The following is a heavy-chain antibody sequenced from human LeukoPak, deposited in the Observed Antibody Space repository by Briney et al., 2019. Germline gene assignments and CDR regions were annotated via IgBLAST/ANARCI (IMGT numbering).Heavy chain of an antibody. CDR2: IYTSGSA. J-gene: IGHJ4*02. V-gene: IGHV4-4*07. CDR3: ARENSGSYREFDY. CDR1: GGSISSYY. Sequence: PSETLSLTCTVSGGSISSYYWSWIRQRDGKGLEWIGRIYTSGSANYNDSLKSRVSMSVDTSKNQFSLKLSSVTAADTAVFYCARENSGSYREFDYWGQGTLVTVSS. D-gene: IGHD1-26*01.